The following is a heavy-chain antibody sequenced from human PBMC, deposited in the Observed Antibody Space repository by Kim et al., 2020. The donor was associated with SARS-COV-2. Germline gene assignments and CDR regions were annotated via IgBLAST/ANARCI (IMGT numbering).Heavy chain of an antibody. CDR1: GFTYVSSWISSW. D-gene: IGHD3-16*01. J-gene: IGHJ5*02. Sequence: GGSLRLSCAVPPGFTYVSSWISSWMHWVRQVPGKGLFWVARISNEGILTTYADSVKGRFTISRDDAKSSVYLQMNSLRDEDTAIYYCVRNLGEAWGQGTLVTVSS. CDR3: VRNLGEA. CDR2: ISNEGILT. V-gene: IGHV3-74*03.